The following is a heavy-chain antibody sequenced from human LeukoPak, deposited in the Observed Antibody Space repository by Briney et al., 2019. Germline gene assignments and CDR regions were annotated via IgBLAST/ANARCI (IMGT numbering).Heavy chain of an antibody. D-gene: IGHD2-15*01. CDR1: GFTFSSYA. CDR2: ISGSGGST. V-gene: IGHV3-23*01. J-gene: IGHJ4*02. Sequence: GGSLRLSCAASGFTFSSYAVSWVRQAPGKGLEWVSAISGSGGSTYYADSVKGRFTISRDNSKNTPYLQMNSLRAEDTAVYYCARDIVVVVAATPGYFDYWGQGTLVTVSS. CDR3: ARDIVVVVAATPGYFDY.